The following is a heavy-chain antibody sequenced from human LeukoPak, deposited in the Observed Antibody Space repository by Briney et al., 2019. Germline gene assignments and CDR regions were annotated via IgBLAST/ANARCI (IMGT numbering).Heavy chain of an antibody. CDR2: IKTDGSIT. D-gene: IGHD3-9*01. Sequence: GGSLRLSCEASGFTFSNYWMYWVRQAPGKGLVWVSGIKTDGSITTCADSVKGRFAISRDNAKNTLYLQMNSLRAEDTAVYYCARDRGQLVIPFFFDYWGQGILVTVSS. CDR1: GFTFSNYW. V-gene: IGHV3-74*01. CDR3: ARDRGQLVIPFFFDY. J-gene: IGHJ4*02.